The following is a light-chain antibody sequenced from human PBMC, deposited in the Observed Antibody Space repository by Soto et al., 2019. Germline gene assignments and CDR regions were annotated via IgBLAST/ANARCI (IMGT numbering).Light chain of an antibody. CDR1: QSVKCN. CDR3: QQYNDWALT. CDR2: GAS. Sequence: VITQSPAALSVAPGERATPSSRASQSVKCNVAWYQQNAGQARRLLLYGASTRATGIPARISGSASGTECTLTISILQSEDSAVYYCQQYNDWALTFGGRTEVEIK. J-gene: IGKJ4*01. V-gene: IGKV3-15*01.